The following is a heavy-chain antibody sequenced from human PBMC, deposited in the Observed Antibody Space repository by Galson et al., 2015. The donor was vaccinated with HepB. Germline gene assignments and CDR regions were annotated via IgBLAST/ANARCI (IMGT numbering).Heavy chain of an antibody. CDR3: VRDRAEYYFYMDI. Sequence: SLRLSCAASGFSLTNYWMTWVRQAPGKGLEWVANISPEENEKYYLDSVRGRFIVSRDNARNSLFLQLNNLRAEDTAVYYCVRDRAEYYFYMDIWGKGTTVIVS. V-gene: IGHV3-7*01. D-gene: IGHD1-14*01. CDR1: GFSLTNYW. J-gene: IGHJ6*03. CDR2: ISPEENEK.